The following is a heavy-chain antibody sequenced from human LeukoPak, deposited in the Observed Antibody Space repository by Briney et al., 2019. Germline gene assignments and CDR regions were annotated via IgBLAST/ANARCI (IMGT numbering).Heavy chain of an antibody. D-gene: IGHD2-2*02. V-gene: IGHV4-4*07. CDR2: IYTSGST. Sequence: PSETLSLTCTVSGGSISSYYWSWIRQPAGKGLEWIGRIYTSGSTNYNPSLKSRVTMSVDTPKNQFSLKLSSVTAADTAVYYCARDQMDIVVVPAAIAYYYYYYMDVWGKGTTVTVSS. CDR3: ARDQMDIVVVPAAIAYYYYYYMDV. CDR1: GGSISSYY. J-gene: IGHJ6*03.